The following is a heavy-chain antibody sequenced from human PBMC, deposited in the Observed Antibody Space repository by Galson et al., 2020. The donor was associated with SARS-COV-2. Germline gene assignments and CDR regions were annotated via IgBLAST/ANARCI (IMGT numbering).Heavy chain of an antibody. CDR3: ARGWGGSFDI. Sequence: GGSLRLSCAASGFTFDDYGMSWVRQAPGTGLEWVSGIDWSGYSTRYADSVKGRFTISRDNAKNSLYLQVNSLRVEDTALYYCARGWGGSFDIWGQGTMVTVSS. J-gene: IGHJ3*02. CDR2: IDWSGYST. CDR1: GFTFDDYG. V-gene: IGHV3-20*04. D-gene: IGHD3-16*01.